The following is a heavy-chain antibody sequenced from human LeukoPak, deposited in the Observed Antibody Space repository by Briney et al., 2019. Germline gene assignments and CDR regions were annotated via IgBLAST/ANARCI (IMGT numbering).Heavy chain of an antibody. CDR2: IDWSGEST. J-gene: IGHJ4*02. D-gene: IGHD6-13*01. CDR1: GLTFSDYG. V-gene: IGHV3-20*04. CDR3: ARDLSASWYSLGF. Sequence: GGSLRLSCAASGLTFSDYGMSWVRHAQRKGLEWVSGIDWSGESTSYADSVKGRFTISRDNSENTLYLHMNNLRAEDTALYYCARDLSASWYSLGFWGRGTLVTVSS.